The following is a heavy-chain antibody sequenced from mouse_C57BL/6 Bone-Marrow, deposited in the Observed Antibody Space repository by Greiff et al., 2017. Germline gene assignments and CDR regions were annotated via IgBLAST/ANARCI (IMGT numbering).Heavy chain of an antibody. J-gene: IGHJ1*03. V-gene: IGHV2-5*01. CDR3: AKNLPYYGSSWYFDV. CDR2: IWRGGST. D-gene: IGHD1-1*01. CDR1: GFSLTSYG. Sequence: VQLQQSGPGLVQPSQRLSIPCTVSGFSLTSYGVHWVRQSPGKGLEWLGVIWRGGSTDYNAAFMSRLRLTKDNSKSQVFFKMNSLQADDTAIYYCAKNLPYYGSSWYFDVWGTGTTVTVSS.